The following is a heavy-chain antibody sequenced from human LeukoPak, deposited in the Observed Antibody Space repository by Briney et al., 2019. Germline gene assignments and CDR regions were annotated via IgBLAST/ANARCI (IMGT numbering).Heavy chain of an antibody. J-gene: IGHJ6*02. CDR2: INHSGST. V-gene: IGHV4-34*01. Sequence: SSETLSLTCAVYGGSFSVYYWSWIRQPPGKGLEWIGEINHSGSTNYNPSLKSRVTISVDTSKNQFSLKLSSVTAADTAVYYCVCGYYYYGMDVWGQGTTVTVSS. CDR1: GGSFSVYY. CDR3: VCGYYYYGMDV.